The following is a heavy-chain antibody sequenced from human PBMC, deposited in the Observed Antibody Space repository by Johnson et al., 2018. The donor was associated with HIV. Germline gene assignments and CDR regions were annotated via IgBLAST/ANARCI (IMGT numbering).Heavy chain of an antibody. CDR1: GFTFTNAW. CDR2: IKSKTDGGTT. J-gene: IGHJ3*02. Sequence: VQLVESGGGLVQPGGSLRLSCAASGFTFTNAWMSWVRQAPGKGLEWVGRIKSKTDGGTTDYAAPVKGRFTISRDDSKNTLYLQMNSLKTEDTAVYYCTSERGRYYDSSNDAFDIWGQGTMVTVSS. V-gene: IGHV3-15*01. D-gene: IGHD3-22*01. CDR3: TSERGRYYDSSNDAFDI.